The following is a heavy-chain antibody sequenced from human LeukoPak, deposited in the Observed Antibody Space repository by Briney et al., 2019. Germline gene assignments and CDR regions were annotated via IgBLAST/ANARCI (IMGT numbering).Heavy chain of an antibody. CDR3: ANTGIGGYYDSSGYYIPDY. CDR1: GFTFSSYA. CDR2: ISGSGGST. J-gene: IGHJ4*02. D-gene: IGHD3-22*01. V-gene: IGHV3-23*01. Sequence: GGSLRLSCAASGFTFSSYAMSWVRQAPGKGLEWVSAISGSGGSTYYADSVKGRFTISRDNSKNTLYLQMNSPRAEDTAVYYCANTGIGGYYDSSGYYIPDYWGQGTLVTVSS.